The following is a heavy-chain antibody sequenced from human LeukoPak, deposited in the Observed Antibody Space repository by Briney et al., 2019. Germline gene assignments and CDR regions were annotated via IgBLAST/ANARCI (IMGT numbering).Heavy chain of an antibody. V-gene: IGHV3-74*01. D-gene: IGHD3-3*01. CDR3: ARVNYDFWSGYSGIDY. J-gene: IGHJ4*02. Sequence: GGSLRLSCAASEFTFSSYWMHWVRQAPGKGLVWVSRINSDGSSTSYADSVKGRFTISRDNAKNTLYLQMNSLRAEDTAVYYCARVNYDFWSGYSGIDYWGQGTLVTVSS. CDR2: INSDGSST. CDR1: EFTFSSYW.